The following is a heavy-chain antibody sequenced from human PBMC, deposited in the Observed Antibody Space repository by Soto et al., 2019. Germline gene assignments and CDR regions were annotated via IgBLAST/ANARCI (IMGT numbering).Heavy chain of an antibody. V-gene: IGHV3-30*03. CDR1: GFTFSNYG. Sequence: VQLVESGGGVVQPGRSLRLSCAASGFTFSNYGMHWVRQAPGKGLEWVAVISYDGSNKNFPDSVKGRFTISGDKSKNTLYLQMNSLRAEDTAVYYCATGNSVTPWGYMDLWGKGTTVTVSS. CDR2: ISYDGSNK. D-gene: IGHD4-17*01. J-gene: IGHJ6*03. CDR3: ATGNSVTPWGYMDL.